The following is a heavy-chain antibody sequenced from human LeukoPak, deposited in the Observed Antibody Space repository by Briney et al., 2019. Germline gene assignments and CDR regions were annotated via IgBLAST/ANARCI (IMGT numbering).Heavy chain of an antibody. CDR1: GYTFTSYG. Sequence: ASVKVSCKASGYTFTSYGISWVRQAPGQGLEWMGWISDYNGNTNYAQRLQGRVTMTTDTSTSTAYMEVGSLRPDDTAVYYCARVVVVAAGNWFGPWGQGTLVTVSS. J-gene: IGHJ5*02. CDR3: ARVVVVAAGNWFGP. D-gene: IGHD2-15*01. CDR2: ISDYNGNT. V-gene: IGHV1-18*01.